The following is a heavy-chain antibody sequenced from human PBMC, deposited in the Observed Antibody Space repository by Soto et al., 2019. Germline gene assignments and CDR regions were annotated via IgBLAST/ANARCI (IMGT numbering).Heavy chain of an antibody. CDR2: INHSGST. CDR1: GGSFSGYY. Sequence: QVQLQQWGAGLLKPSETLSLTCAVYGGSFSGYYWSWIRQPPGKGLEWIGEINHSGSTNYNPSLKSRVTIPVDASKNQCAMTLSSVTAAVTAVYYCARRERVTTSSDYWGQGTLVTVSS. J-gene: IGHJ4*02. D-gene: IGHD4-17*01. V-gene: IGHV4-34*01. CDR3: ARRERVTTSSDY.